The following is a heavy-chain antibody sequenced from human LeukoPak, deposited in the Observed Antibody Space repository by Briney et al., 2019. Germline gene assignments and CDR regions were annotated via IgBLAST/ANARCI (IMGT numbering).Heavy chain of an antibody. CDR1: GGSISSYY. V-gene: IGHV4-59*01. J-gene: IGHJ4*02. D-gene: IGHD6-13*01. CDR2: IYYSGST. CDR3: ARASRSSWYPPFDY. Sequence: SETLSLTCTVSGGSISSYYWSWIRQPPGKGLEWIGYIYYSGSTNYNPSLKSRVTISVDTSKNQFSLKLSSVTAADTAVYYCARASRSSWYPPFDYWGQGTLVTVSS.